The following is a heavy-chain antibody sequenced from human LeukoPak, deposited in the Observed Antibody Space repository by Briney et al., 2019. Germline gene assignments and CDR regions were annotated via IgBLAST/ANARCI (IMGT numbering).Heavy chain of an antibody. CDR2: ISGSGGST. J-gene: IGHJ4*02. V-gene: IGHV3-23*01. CDR3: ARSDYGVTSLF. CDR1: GFTFSSYW. Sequence: GGSLRLSCAASGFTFSSYWMSWVRQAPGKGLEWVSAISGSGGSTYYADSVKGRFTISRDNSKNTLYLQMNSLRAEDTAMYYCARSDYGVTSLFWGQGTLVTVSP. D-gene: IGHD4-23*01.